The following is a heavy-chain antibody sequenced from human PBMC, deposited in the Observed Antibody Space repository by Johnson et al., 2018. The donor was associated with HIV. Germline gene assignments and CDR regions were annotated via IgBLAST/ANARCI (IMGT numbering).Heavy chain of an antibody. CDR3: ARGGYYDSSGLQTPLHAFDI. V-gene: IGHV3-11*04. J-gene: IGHJ3*02. CDR2: ISSSDSTI. Sequence: QVQLVESGGGLVKPGGSLRLSCAASGFTFSDYYMSWIRQAPGKGLEWVSYISSSDSTIYYADSVKGRFTISRDNAKNSLYLQMNSLRAEDTAVYYCARGGYYDSSGLQTPLHAFDIWGQGTMVTVFS. D-gene: IGHD3-22*01. CDR1: GFTFSDYY.